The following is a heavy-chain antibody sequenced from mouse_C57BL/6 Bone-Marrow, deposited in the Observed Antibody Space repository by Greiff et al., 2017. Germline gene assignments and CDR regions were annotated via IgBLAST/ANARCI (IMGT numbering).Heavy chain of an antibody. V-gene: IGHV1-69*01. CDR3: ARSFYYYGSSPGFAY. CDR2: IDPSDSYT. CDR1: GYTFTSYW. D-gene: IGHD1-1*01. Sequence: VQLQQPGAELVMPGASVKLSCKASGYTFTSYWMPWVKQRPGQGLEWIGEIDPSDSYTNYNQKFKGKSTLTVDKSSSTAYMQLSSLTSGDSAVYYCARSFYYYGSSPGFAYWGQGTLVTVSA. J-gene: IGHJ3*01.